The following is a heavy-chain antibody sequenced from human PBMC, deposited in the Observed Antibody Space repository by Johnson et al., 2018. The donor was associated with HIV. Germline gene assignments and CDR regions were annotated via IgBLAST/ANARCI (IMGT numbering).Heavy chain of an antibody. Sequence: VQLVESGGGLVQPGGSLRLRCAASGFTFEDYAMHWVRQAPGKGLEWVSVIYSGGSTYYADSVKGRFTISRDNSKNTLYLQMNSLRAEDTAVYYCARDMCSGGSCYAFDIWGQGTMVTVSS. CDR3: ARDMCSGGSCYAFDI. CDR1: GFTFEDYA. CDR2: IYSGGST. D-gene: IGHD2-15*01. V-gene: IGHV3-66*01. J-gene: IGHJ3*02.